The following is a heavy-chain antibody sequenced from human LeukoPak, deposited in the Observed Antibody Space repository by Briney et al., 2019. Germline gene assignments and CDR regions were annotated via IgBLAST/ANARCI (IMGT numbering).Heavy chain of an antibody. Sequence: GGSLRLSSAGAGFSITDHHMDCVRQAPGRRVEWGGRSSTTKPNSCTTQYAASARGRFTISRDDSQNSLYLQLNSLKTDDTAVYYCVRVVTTGSGWYHFDNWGLGTLVTVSS. CDR2: SSTTKPNSCTT. CDR1: GFSITDHH. V-gene: IGHV3-72*01. CDR3: VRVVTTGSGWYHFDN. J-gene: IGHJ4*02. D-gene: IGHD6-13*01.